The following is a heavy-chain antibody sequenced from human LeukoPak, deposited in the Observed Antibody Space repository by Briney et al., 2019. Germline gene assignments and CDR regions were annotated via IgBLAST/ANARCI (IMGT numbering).Heavy chain of an antibody. CDR2: INHSGST. Sequence: SETLSLTCAVYGGSFSGYYWSWIRQPPGKGLEWIGEINHSGSTNYNPSLKSRVTISVDTSKNQFSLKLSSVTAADTAVYYCARGYCSSTSCYTRLCSNWFDPWGQGTLVTVSS. V-gene: IGHV4-34*01. J-gene: IGHJ5*02. D-gene: IGHD2-2*02. CDR3: ARGYCSSTSCYTRLCSNWFDP. CDR1: GGSFSGYY.